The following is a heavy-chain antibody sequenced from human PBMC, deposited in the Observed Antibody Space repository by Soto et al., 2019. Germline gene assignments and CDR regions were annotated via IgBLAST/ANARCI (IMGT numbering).Heavy chain of an antibody. Sequence: QVHLMQSGAEVKKPGSSVKVSCKASGGTFGSDAIIWVRQAPGQGLEWVGRIIPIFGTTNYAQNLQGRVTISADKSTLTSYMELHSLTSDDTALYYCARDRTDSGYYTNWLDPWGQGTQVTVSS. CDR2: IIPIFGTT. CDR1: GGTFGSDA. D-gene: IGHD3-22*01. J-gene: IGHJ5*02. CDR3: ARDRTDSGYYTNWLDP. V-gene: IGHV1-69*06.